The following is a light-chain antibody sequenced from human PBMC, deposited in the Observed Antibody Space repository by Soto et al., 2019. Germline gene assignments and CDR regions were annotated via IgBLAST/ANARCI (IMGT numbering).Light chain of an antibody. V-gene: IGKV2D-29*01. CDR1: QSLLHSDGKTY. CDR2: EVS. CDR3: LQTKQLPLT. Sequence: EIVLTQTPLSLSVTPGQSASISCKSSQSLLHSDGKTYLYWYLQRPGQPPQLLMYEVSNRFSGVPERFSGSGSGTDFTLEISRVEAEDVGLYSCLQTKQLPLTFGHGTKAEVK. J-gene: IGKJ1*01.